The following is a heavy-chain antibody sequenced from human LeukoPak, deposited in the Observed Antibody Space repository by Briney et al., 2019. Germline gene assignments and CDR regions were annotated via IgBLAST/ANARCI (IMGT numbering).Heavy chain of an antibody. CDR3: ARDAADTVRGGDY. V-gene: IGHV1-18*01. CDR2: ISANSGNT. J-gene: IGHJ4*02. D-gene: IGHD5-18*01. CDR1: GYSFTSYG. Sequence: ASMKVSCKASGYSFTSYGISWVRQAPGQGREWMGWISANSGNTNYAQKLQGRVTMTTDTSTSTAYMKLRSLRSDDTAVYFCARDAADTVRGGDYWGQGSLVTVSS.